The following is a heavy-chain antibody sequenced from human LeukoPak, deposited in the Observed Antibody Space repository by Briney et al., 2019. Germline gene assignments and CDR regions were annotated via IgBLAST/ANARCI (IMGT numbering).Heavy chain of an antibody. J-gene: IGHJ5*02. Sequence: GESLKISWQGPGSTLARYWCAGVRQMPGKGLEWMAIIYPGDSDTRYSPSFQGQVTISVDKSISTAYMQWSSLKASDTAIYYRLRTSGWYSSWFDPWGQGTLVTVSS. D-gene: IGHD6-19*01. CDR2: IYPGDSDT. CDR3: LRTSGWYSSWFDP. V-gene: IGHV5-51*01. CDR1: GSTLARYW.